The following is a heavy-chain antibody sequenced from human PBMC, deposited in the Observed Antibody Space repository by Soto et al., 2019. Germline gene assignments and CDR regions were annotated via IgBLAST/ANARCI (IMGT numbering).Heavy chain of an antibody. V-gene: IGHV6-1*01. J-gene: IGHJ5*02. CDR1: GDSVSSNSAA. CDR2: TYYRSKWYN. Sequence: SQTLSLTCAISGDSVSSNSAAWNWIRQSPSRGLEWLGRTYYRSKWYNDYAVSVKSRITINPDTSKNQFSLQLNSVTPEDTAVYYCARETGAGYCSSTSCSLGFDPWGQGTLVTVSS. D-gene: IGHD2-2*01. CDR3: ARETGAGYCSSTSCSLGFDP.